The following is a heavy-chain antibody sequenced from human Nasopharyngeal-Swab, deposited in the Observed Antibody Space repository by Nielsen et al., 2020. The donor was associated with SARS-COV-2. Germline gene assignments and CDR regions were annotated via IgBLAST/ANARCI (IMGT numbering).Heavy chain of an antibody. CDR1: GYTFTSYD. V-gene: IGHV1-8*01. Sequence: ASVKVSCKASGYTFTSYDINWVRQATGQGLEWMGWMNPNSGNTDYAQKFQGRVTMTRNTSISTAYMELSSLRSEDTAVYYCARGGYGDYLGYYYYMDVWGKGTTVTVSS. J-gene: IGHJ6*03. CDR2: MNPNSGNT. D-gene: IGHD4-17*01. CDR3: ARGGYGDYLGYYYYMDV.